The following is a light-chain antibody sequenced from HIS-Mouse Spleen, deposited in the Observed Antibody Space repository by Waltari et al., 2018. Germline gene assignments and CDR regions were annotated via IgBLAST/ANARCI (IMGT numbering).Light chain of an antibody. CDR1: QSISSY. J-gene: IGKJ2*01. Sequence: DIQMTQYPSSLYPSVGDRVTITCRASQSISSYLNWYQQKPGKAPKLLIYAASSLQSGVPSRFSGSGSGTDFTLTISSLQPEDFATYYCQQSYSTPRTFGQGTKLEIK. V-gene: IGKV1-39*01. CDR2: AAS. CDR3: QQSYSTPRT.